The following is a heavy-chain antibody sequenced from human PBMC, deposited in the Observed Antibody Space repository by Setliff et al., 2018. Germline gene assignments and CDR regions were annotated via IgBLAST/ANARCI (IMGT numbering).Heavy chain of an antibody. CDR1: GGSTASGGYS. Sequence: SETLPLTCVVSGGSTASGGYSWSWIRQPPGKGLEWIGYIYHRGNAYYNPSLESRVTMSVDRSNNQFSLKLDSVTAADTAVYYCAQGDYFGSGAFYDWGQGMLVTVSS. V-gene: IGHV4-30-2*01. CDR2: IYHRGNA. CDR3: AQGDYFGSGAFYD. J-gene: IGHJ4*02. D-gene: IGHD3-10*01.